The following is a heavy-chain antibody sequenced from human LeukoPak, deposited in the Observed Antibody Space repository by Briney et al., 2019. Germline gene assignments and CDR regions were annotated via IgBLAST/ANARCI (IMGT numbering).Heavy chain of an antibody. Sequence: SETLSLTCAVYGGSFSGYYWSWIRQPPGMGLEWIGEINHSGSTNYNPSLKSRVTISVDTSKNQFSLKLSSVTAADTAVYYCARVLAAAGTSYYFDYWGQGTLVTVSS. CDR3: ARVLAAAGTSYYFDY. CDR1: GGSFSGYY. J-gene: IGHJ4*02. D-gene: IGHD6-13*01. V-gene: IGHV4-34*01. CDR2: INHSGST.